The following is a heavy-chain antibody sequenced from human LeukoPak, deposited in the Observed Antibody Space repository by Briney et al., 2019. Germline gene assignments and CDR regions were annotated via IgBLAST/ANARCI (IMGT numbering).Heavy chain of an antibody. Sequence: SETLSLTCTVSGGSISSYYWSWIRQPPGKGLEWIGYIYYSGSTNYNPSLKSRVTISVDTSKNQFSLKLSSVTAADTAVYYCARRLAAAGNFDLLGRGTLVTVSS. D-gene: IGHD6-13*01. CDR2: IYYSGST. CDR3: ARRLAAAGNFDL. V-gene: IGHV4-59*08. J-gene: IGHJ2*01. CDR1: GGSISSYY.